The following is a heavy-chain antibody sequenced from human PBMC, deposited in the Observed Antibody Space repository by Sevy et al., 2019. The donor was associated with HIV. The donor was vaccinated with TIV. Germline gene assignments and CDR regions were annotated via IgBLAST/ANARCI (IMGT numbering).Heavy chain of an antibody. V-gene: IGHV3-23*01. CDR3: AKEAPGYSYDSSGSFDY. J-gene: IGHJ4*02. D-gene: IGHD3-22*01. CDR2: ISGSGRST. CDR1: GFTFYTYA. Sequence: GGSLRLSCAASGFTFYTYAMSWVRQAPGKGLEWVSGISGSGRSTYYADSVKGRFTISRDNSKNTLYLQMNNLRAEDTAVYYCAKEAPGYSYDSSGSFDYWGQGTLVTVSS.